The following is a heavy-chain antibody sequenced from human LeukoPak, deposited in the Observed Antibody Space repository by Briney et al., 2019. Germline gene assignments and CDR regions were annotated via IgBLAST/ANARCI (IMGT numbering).Heavy chain of an antibody. D-gene: IGHD6-13*01. J-gene: IGHJ4*02. Sequence: PSETLSLTCAVSGYSISSGYYWGWIRPPPGKGLEWIGSIYHSGSTYYNPSLKSRVTISVDTSKNQFSLKLSSVTAADTAVYYCARRQLGRVSAAGTYYFVYWGQGTLVTVSS. V-gene: IGHV4-38-2*01. CDR1: GYSISSGYY. CDR3: ARRQLGRVSAAGTYYFVY. CDR2: IYHSGST.